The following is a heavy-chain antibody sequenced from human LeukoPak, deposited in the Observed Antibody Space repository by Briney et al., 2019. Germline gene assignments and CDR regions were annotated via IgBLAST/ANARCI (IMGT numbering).Heavy chain of an antibody. Sequence: ASVKVSCKASGYTFTDYYMHWVRQAPGQGFEWMGWIDPNDGDTNYAQKFQGKVTMTRDTSISTAHMEVSRLRSDDTAVYYCARANFLYCSSSTCLFDYWGQGTLVTVS. J-gene: IGHJ4*02. D-gene: IGHD2-2*01. CDR1: GYTFTDYY. CDR2: IDPNDGDT. CDR3: ARANFLYCSSSTCLFDY. V-gene: IGHV1-2*02.